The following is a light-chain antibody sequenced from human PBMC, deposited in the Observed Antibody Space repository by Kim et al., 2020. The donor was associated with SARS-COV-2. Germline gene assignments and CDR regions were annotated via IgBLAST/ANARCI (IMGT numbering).Light chain of an antibody. CDR2: KIS. V-gene: IGKV2-24*01. J-gene: IGKJ2*01. Sequence: DIVMTQTPLSSPVTLGQPASISCRSSQGLVHSDGDTYLNWLQQRPGQSPRLLIYKISKRFSGVPDRFSGSGSGTEFTLKISRVEAEDVGIYYCMQSTHWPYTFGQGTKLEI. CDR3: MQSTHWPYT. CDR1: QGLVHSDGDTY.